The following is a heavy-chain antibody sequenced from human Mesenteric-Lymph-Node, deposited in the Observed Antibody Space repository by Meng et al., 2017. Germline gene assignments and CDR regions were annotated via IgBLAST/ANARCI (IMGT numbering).Heavy chain of an antibody. CDR2: IYPGDSET. J-gene: IGHJ4*02. CDR1: GYTFFSYW. Sequence: KVSCKGSGYTFFSYWIGWVRQMPGKGLEWMAIIYPGDSETRYSPSFQGQVTISADKSTSTAYLQWSSLKASDTAMYYCARWDYDILTGHLVYWGQGTLVTVSS. D-gene: IGHD3-9*01. V-gene: IGHV5-51*01. CDR3: ARWDYDILTGHLVY.